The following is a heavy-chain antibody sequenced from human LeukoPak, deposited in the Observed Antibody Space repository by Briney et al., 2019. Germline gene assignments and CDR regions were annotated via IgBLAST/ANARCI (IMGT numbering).Heavy chain of an antibody. CDR3: AKDIIPLHSSGSAS. J-gene: IGHJ5*02. CDR1: GFTFDDYV. V-gene: IGHV3-43*02. CDR2: IGGNGDST. D-gene: IGHD6-19*01. Sequence: GGSLRLSCAASGFTFDDYVMHWVRQPPGKGLEWVSLIGGNGDSTYYADSVKGRFTISRDNSKNSLYLQMNSLRSEDTAFYFCAKDIIPLHSSGSASWGPGTLVTVSS.